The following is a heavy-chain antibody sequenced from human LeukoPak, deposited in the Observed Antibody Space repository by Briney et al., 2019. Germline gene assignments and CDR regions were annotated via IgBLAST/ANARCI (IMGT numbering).Heavy chain of an antibody. Sequence: ASVKVSCKASGYTFTSYDINWVRQATGQGLEWMGWMNPNSGNTGYAQKFQGRVTMTRNTSISTAYMELSSLRSEDTAVYYCARVAPSYYDILTGYYSSNWFDPWGQGTLVTVSS. D-gene: IGHD3-9*01. V-gene: IGHV1-8*01. CDR2: MNPNSGNT. CDR1: GYTFTSYD. J-gene: IGHJ5*02. CDR3: ARVAPSYYDILTGYYSSNWFDP.